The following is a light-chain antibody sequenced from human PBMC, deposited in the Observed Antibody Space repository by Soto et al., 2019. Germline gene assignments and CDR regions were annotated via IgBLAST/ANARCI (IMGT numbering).Light chain of an antibody. Sequence: DLQMTQSPSTLSGSLGDRVTIXXRASQTISSWLAWYQQKPGKAPKIXIYDASSLESGVPSRFSGSGAGTEFTLTISSLQPDDFATYYCQQYNSYSRTFGQGTKVDIK. CDR3: QQYNSYSRT. V-gene: IGKV1-5*01. CDR2: DAS. J-gene: IGKJ1*01. CDR1: QTISSW.